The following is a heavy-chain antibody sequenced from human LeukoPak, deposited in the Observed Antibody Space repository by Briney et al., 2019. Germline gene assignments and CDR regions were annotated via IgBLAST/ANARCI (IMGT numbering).Heavy chain of an antibody. CDR3: ARVPFRGRLDLFDY. D-gene: IGHD1-1*01. J-gene: IGHJ4*02. CDR1: GFTFSSYG. Sequence: PAGGSLRLSCAASGFTFSSYGMHWVRQAPGKGLEWVAFIRCDGSNKYYADSVKGRFTISRDNSKNTLYLQMNSLRAEDTAVYYCARVPFRGRLDLFDYWGQGTLVTVSS. CDR2: IRCDGSNK. V-gene: IGHV3-30*02.